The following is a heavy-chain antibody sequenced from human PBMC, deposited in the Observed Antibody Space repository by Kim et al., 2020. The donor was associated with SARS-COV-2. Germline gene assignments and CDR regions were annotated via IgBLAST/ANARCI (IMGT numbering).Heavy chain of an antibody. Sequence: FQGRVTITRDTSASTAYMELSSLRSEDTAVYYCARGHSSGWFDYWGQGTLVTVSS. CDR3: ARGHSSGWFDY. D-gene: IGHD6-19*01. J-gene: IGHJ4*02. V-gene: IGHV1-3*01.